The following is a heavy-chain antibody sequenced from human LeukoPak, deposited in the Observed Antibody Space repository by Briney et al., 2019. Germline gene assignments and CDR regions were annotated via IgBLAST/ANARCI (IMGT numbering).Heavy chain of an antibody. CDR1: GFTFSDHY. V-gene: IGHV4-59*11. Sequence: GSLRLSCAASGFTFSDHYMDWVRQAPGKGLGWIGYINYSGTTNYNPCLKSRVTISVDTSKNQFSLKLSSVTAADTAVYYCARGVKVLQLFLENWFDAWGQGTLVTVSS. CDR3: ARGVKVLQLFLENWFDA. CDR2: INYSGTT. J-gene: IGHJ5*02. D-gene: IGHD6-13*01.